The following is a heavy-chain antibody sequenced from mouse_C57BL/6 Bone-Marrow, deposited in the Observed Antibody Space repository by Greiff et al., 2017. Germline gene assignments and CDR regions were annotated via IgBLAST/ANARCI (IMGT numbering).Heavy chain of an antibody. V-gene: IGHV2-5*01. CDR1: GFSLTSYG. CDR3: AKNRYYGSSYGYFDV. CDR2: IWRGGST. Sequence: VKLMESGPGLVQPSQRLSITCTVSGFSLTSYGVHWVRQSPGKGLEWLGVIWRGGSTDYNAAFMSRLSITKDNSKSQVFFKMNSLQADDTAIYYCAKNRYYGSSYGYFDVWGTGTTVTVSS. D-gene: IGHD1-1*01. J-gene: IGHJ1*03.